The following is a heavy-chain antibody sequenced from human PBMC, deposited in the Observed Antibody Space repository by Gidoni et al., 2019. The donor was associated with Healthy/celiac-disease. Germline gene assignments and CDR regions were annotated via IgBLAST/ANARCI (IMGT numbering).Heavy chain of an antibody. V-gene: IGHV4-39*01. CDR3: ARHFWSYYDSSGCFDY. CDR1: GGSISSSSYY. D-gene: IGHD3-22*01. J-gene: IGHJ4*02. CDR2: IYYSGST. Sequence: QLQLQESGPGLVKPSETLSLTCTVSGGSISSSSYYWGWIRQPPGKGLEWIGSIYYSGSTYYNPSLKSRVTISVDTSKNQFSLKLSSVTAADTAVYYCARHFWSYYDSSGCFDYWGQGTLVTVSS.